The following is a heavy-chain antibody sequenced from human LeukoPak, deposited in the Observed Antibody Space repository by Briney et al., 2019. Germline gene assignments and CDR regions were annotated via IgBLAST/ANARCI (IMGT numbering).Heavy chain of an antibody. J-gene: IGHJ4*02. D-gene: IGHD3-10*01. CDR1: GFTVSSNY. CDR2: IYSGGST. CDR3: ARYDGGSGPFDY. V-gene: IGHV3-53*01. Sequence: GGSLRLSCAASGFTVSSNYMSWVRQAPGKGLEWVSVIYSGGSTYYADSVKGRFTISRDNSRNTLYLQMYSLRAEDTAVYYCARYDGGSGPFDYWGQGTLVTVSS.